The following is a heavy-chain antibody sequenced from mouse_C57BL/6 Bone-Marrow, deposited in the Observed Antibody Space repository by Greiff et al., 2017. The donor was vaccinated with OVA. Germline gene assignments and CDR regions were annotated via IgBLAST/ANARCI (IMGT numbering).Heavy chain of an antibody. Sequence: EVKLQQSGAELVRPGASVTLSCTASGFTIQADYMHWVTQRPEQGLEWIGWIDPENGDTEYASKFQGKATIQADTSSNTAYLQLSSLTSEDTAVYYFTTRFDYDGSSRYYFDYWGQGTTLTVSS. J-gene: IGHJ2*01. CDR1: GFTIQADY. D-gene: IGHD1-1*01. CDR3: TTRFDYDGSSRYYFDY. CDR2: IDPENGDT. V-gene: IGHV14-4*01.